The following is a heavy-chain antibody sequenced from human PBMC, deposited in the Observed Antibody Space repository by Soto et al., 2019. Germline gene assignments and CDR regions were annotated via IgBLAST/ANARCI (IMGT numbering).Heavy chain of an antibody. CDR3: ARDEVIRNWFDP. V-gene: IGHV4-4*07. Sequence: SETLSLICTVSGGSISSYYWSWIRQPAGKGLEWIGRIYTSGSTNYNPSLKSRVTMSVDTSKNQFSLKLSSVTAADTAVYYCARDEVIRNWFDPWGQGTLVTVSS. CDR1: GGSISSYY. J-gene: IGHJ5*02. CDR2: IYTSGST. D-gene: IGHD3-3*01.